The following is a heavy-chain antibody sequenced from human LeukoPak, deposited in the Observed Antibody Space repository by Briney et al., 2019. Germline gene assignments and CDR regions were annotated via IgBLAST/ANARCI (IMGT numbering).Heavy chain of an antibody. V-gene: IGHV3-7*01. J-gene: IGHJ6*03. Sequence: SGGSLRLSCAASGFTFSSYWMSWVRQAPGKGLEWVANIKQDGSEKYYVDSVKGRFTISRDNAKNSLYLQMNSLRAEDTAVYYCARDFVDLWADSSHNYYYYYYMDVWGKGTTVTVSS. CDR1: GFTFSSYW. D-gene: IGHD6-13*01. CDR3: ARDFVDLWADSSHNYYYYYYMDV. CDR2: IKQDGSEK.